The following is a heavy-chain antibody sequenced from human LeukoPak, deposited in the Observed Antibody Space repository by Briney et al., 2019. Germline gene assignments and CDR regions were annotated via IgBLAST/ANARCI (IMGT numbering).Heavy chain of an antibody. CDR3: ARVSYDSSGYYVSELDY. CDR1: GYTFTSYG. D-gene: IGHD3-22*01. Sequence: ASVKVSCKASGYTFTSYGISWVRQAPGQGLEWMGWISAYNGNTNYAQKLQGRVTMTTDTSTSTACMELRSLRSDDTAVYYCARVSYDSSGYYVSELDYWGQGTLVTVSS. CDR2: ISAYNGNT. V-gene: IGHV1-18*01. J-gene: IGHJ4*02.